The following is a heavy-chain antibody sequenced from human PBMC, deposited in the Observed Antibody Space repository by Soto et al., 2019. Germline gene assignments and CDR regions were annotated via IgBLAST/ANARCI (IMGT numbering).Heavy chain of an antibody. D-gene: IGHD3-9*01. CDR3: ARGDYDILTADY. J-gene: IGHJ4*02. CDR2: INAGNGNT. V-gene: IGHV1-3*01. CDR1: GYTFTSYA. Sequence: ASVKVSCKASGYTFTSYAMHWVRQAPGQRLEWMGWINAGNGNTKYSQKFQGRVTITRDTSASTAYMELSSLRSEDTAVYYCARGDYDILTADYWGQGTLVIVSS.